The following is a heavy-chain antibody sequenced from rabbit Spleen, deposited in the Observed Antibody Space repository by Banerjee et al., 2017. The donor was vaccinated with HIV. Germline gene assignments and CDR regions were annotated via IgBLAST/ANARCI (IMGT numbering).Heavy chain of an antibody. J-gene: IGHJ6*01. CDR1: GFTLSSYYM. Sequence: EQLEESAGGLVQPGGSLKLSCKASGFTLSSYYMNWVRQAPGKGLEWIGCIDAVGSPNTYCARWAKGRFTISRTSSTTVTLQMTSLTAADTATYFCARDTGSSFSSYGMDLWGQGTLVTVS. CDR3: ARDTGSSFSSYGMDL. CDR2: IDAVGSPNT. D-gene: IGHD8-1*01. V-gene: IGHV1S45*01.